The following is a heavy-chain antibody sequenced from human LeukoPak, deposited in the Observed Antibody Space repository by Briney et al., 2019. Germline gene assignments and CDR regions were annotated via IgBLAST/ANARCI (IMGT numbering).Heavy chain of an antibody. D-gene: IGHD3-3*01. CDR2: MHHSGST. V-gene: IGHV4-38-2*02. CDR3: ARGGSFWSGYYGVYADY. Sequence: SETLSLTCNVSLYAITSGYYWGWIRQSPGKGLEWIGSMHHSGSTDYNPSLKSPVTISVDTSKNQFSLKLSSVTAADTAVYYCARGGSFWSGYYGVYADYWGQGTLVTVSS. J-gene: IGHJ4*02. CDR1: LYAITSGYY.